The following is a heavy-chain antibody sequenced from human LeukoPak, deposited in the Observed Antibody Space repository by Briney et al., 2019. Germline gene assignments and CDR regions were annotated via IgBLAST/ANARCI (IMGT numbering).Heavy chain of an antibody. D-gene: IGHD6-19*01. Sequence: PSETLSLTCAVSGGSISSNNWWSWVRQPPGKGLEWIGEIYHSGSTNYNPSLKSRVTILVNKSKNQFSLKLSSVTAADTAVYYCAKILYSSNIDYWGQGTLVTVSS. V-gene: IGHV4-4*02. CDR2: IYHSGST. CDR3: AKILYSSNIDY. CDR1: GGSISSNNW. J-gene: IGHJ4*02.